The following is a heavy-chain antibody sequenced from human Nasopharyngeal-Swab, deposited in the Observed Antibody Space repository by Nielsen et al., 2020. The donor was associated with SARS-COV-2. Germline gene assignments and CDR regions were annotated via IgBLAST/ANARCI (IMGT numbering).Heavy chain of an antibody. CDR3: ARHGEYYDILTGYYPFYYYGMDV. Sequence: SETLSLTCAVYSGSFSGYYWSWIRQPPGKGLEWIGEINHSGSTNYNPSLKSRVTISGDTSKNQFSLKLSSVTAADTAVYYCARHGEYYDILTGYYPFYYYGMDVWGQGTTVTVSS. CDR1: SGSFSGYY. V-gene: IGHV4-34*01. J-gene: IGHJ6*02. D-gene: IGHD3-9*01. CDR2: INHSGST.